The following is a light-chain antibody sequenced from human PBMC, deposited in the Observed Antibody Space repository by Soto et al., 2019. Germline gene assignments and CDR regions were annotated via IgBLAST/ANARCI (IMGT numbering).Light chain of an antibody. CDR2: GAS. CDR1: QSVSSN. CDR3: QQYNNWRTWT. V-gene: IGKV3-15*01. J-gene: IGKJ1*01. Sequence: EIVMTQSPATLSVSPGERATLSCRASQSVSSNLAWYQQKPGQAPRLLIYGASTGATGIPARFSGSGSGTEFTLTISSLQSEDFAVYYCQQYNNWRTWTFGQGTKVDIK.